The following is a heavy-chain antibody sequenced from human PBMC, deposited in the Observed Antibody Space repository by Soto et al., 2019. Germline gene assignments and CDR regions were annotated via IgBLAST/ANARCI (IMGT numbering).Heavy chain of an antibody. V-gene: IGHV1-46*01. Sequence: ASVKVSCKASGFTFTSSAVHWVRQAPGQGLEWMGIINPSGGSTSYAQKFQGRVTMTRDTSTSTVYMELSSLRSEDTAVYYCARSSGSGWYYYYYGMDVWGQGTTVTVSS. CDR2: INPSGGST. D-gene: IGHD6-19*01. J-gene: IGHJ6*02. CDR3: ARSSGSGWYYYYYGMDV. CDR1: GFTFTSSA.